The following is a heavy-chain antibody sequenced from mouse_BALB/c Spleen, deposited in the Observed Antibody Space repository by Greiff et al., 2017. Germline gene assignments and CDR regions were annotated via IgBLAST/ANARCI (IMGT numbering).Heavy chain of an antibody. D-gene: IGHD1-2*01. CDR1: GFTFTDYY. CDR3: ARDRHYYGYVIYAMDY. Sequence: EVKVVESGGGLVQPGGSLRLSCATSGFTFTDYYMSWVRQPPGKALEWLGFIRNKANGYTTEYSASVKGRFTISRDNSQSILYLQMNTLRAEDSATYYCARDRHYYGYVIYAMDYWGQGTSVTVSS. V-gene: IGHV7-3*02. CDR2: IRNKANGYTT. J-gene: IGHJ4*01.